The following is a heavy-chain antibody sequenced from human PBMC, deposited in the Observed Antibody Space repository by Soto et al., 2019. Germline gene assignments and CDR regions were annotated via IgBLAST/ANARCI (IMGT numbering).Heavy chain of an antibody. CDR2: ISYDGSNK. Sequence: GGSLRLSCAASGFTFSSYGMHWVRQAPGKGLEWVAVISYDGSNKYYADSVKGRFTISRDNSKNTLYLQMNSLRAEDTAMYYCAKDGIAARLSYYYGMDVWGQGTTVTVSS. J-gene: IGHJ6*02. CDR1: GFTFSSYG. V-gene: IGHV3-30*18. CDR3: AKDGIAARLSYYYGMDV. D-gene: IGHD6-6*01.